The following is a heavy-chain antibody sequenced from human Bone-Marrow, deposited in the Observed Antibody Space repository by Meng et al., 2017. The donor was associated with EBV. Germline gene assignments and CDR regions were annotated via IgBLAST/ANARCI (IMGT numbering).Heavy chain of an antibody. V-gene: IGHV3-21*01. CDR3: ASSIAARPGFDY. CDR2: ISSSSSYI. J-gene: IGHJ4*02. D-gene: IGHD6-6*01. CDR1: GFTFSSYG. Sequence: DVHVLESGGGFVQPGGSLRLSCAASGFTFSSYGMSWVRQAPGKGLEWVSSISSSSSYIYYADSVKGRFTISRDNAKNSLYLQMNSLRAEDTAVYYCASSIAARPGFDYWGQGTLVTVSS.